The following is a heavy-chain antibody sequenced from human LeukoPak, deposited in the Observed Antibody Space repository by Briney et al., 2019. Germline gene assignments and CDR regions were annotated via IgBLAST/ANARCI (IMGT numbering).Heavy chain of an antibody. Sequence: SETLSLTCTVSGGSICSGGYYWSWIRQPPGKGLEWIGYIYHSGSTYYNPSLKSRVTISVDRSKNQFSLKLSSVTAADTAVYYGVVVPAALDWFDPWGQGTLVTVSS. CDR3: VVVPAALDWFDP. CDR1: GGSICSGGYY. D-gene: IGHD2-2*01. J-gene: IGHJ5*02. CDR2: IYHSGST. V-gene: IGHV4-30-2*01.